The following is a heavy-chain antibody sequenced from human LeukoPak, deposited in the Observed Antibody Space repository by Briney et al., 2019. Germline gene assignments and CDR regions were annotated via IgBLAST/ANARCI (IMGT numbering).Heavy chain of an antibody. V-gene: IGHV3-48*01. CDR3: ASSHNPEYSGSYGAFDI. Sequence: GGSLRLSCAASGFTFSSYSMNWVRQAPGKGLEWVSYISSSSSTIYYADSVKGRFTISRDNSKNTLYLQMNSLRAEDTAVYYCASSHNPEYSGSYGAFDIWGQGTMVTVSS. CDR1: GFTFSSYS. J-gene: IGHJ3*02. D-gene: IGHD1-26*01. CDR2: ISSSSSTI.